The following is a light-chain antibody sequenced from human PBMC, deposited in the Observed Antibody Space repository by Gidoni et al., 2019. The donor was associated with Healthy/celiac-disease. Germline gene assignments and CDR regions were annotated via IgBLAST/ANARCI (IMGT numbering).Light chain of an antibody. CDR1: QSVSSY. V-gene: IGKV3-11*01. CDR2: DAS. Sequence: VLPQSPSTLCFSPGKRATFSCRASQSVSSYLAWYQQKPGQAPTLLIYDASNRANGIPARFSGSGSGTDFTLTISSLEPEDFAVYYCQQRSNCLFGQGTKLEIK. CDR3: QQRSNCL. J-gene: IGKJ2*01.